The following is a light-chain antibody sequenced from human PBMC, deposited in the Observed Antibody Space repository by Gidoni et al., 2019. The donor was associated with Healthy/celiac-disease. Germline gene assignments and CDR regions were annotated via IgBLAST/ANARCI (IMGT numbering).Light chain of an antibody. CDR1: SSDVGGYHY. Sequence: QSALTQPASVSGSPGPSITLSCTGTSSDVGGYHYVSWYQQHPGKAPKLMIYDVSNRPSGVSNRFSGSKSGNTASLTISGLQAEDEADYYCSSYTSSSTLDYVFGTGTKVTVL. CDR2: DVS. V-gene: IGLV2-14*01. CDR3: SSYTSSSTLDYV. J-gene: IGLJ1*01.